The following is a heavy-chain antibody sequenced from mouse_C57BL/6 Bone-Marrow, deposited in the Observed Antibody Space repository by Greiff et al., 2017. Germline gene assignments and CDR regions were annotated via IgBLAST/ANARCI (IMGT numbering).Heavy chain of an antibody. CDR3: ARDSNYAGYFDY. CDR1: GYAFTNYL. CDR2: INPGSGGT. Sequence: QVQLQQSGAELVRPGTSVKVSCKASGYAFTNYLIEWVKQRPGQGLEWIGVINPGSGGTNYNEKFKGKATLPADKSSSTAYMQLSSLTSEDSAVYFCARDSNYAGYFDYWGQGTTLTVSS. V-gene: IGHV1-54*01. D-gene: IGHD2-5*01. J-gene: IGHJ2*01.